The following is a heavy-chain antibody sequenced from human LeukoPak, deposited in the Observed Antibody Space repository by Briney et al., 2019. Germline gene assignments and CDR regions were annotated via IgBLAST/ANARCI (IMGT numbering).Heavy chain of an antibody. Sequence: GGSLRLSCAASGFTFSSYSMNWVRQAPGKGLEWVSSISSSSSYIYYADSVKGRFTISRDNAKNSLYLQMNSLRAEDTAVYYCAAPYAGIYYYGSNFFDPWGQGTLVTVSS. CDR1: GFTFSSYS. V-gene: IGHV3-21*01. CDR3: AAPYAGIYYYGSNFFDP. CDR2: ISSSSSYI. J-gene: IGHJ5*02. D-gene: IGHD3-10*01.